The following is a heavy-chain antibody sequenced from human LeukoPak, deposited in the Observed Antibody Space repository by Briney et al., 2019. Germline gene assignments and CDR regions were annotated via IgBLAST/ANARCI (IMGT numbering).Heavy chain of an antibody. D-gene: IGHD1-1*01. V-gene: IGHV3-23*01. CDR3: ARDNEGTPYALDY. CDR2: IDYSGGST. CDR1: GFTLSSYE. Sequence: GGSLRLSCTASGFTLSSYEMSWIRQAPGKGLEWVSSIDYSGGSTYYADSVKGRFTISRDNSKNTLYLQLNSLRAEDTAVYYCARDNEGTPYALDYWGQGTLVTVSS. J-gene: IGHJ4*02.